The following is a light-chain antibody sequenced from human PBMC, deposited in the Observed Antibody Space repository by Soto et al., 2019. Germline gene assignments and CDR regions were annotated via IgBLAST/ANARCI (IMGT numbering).Light chain of an antibody. V-gene: IGLV2-14*01. J-gene: IGLJ1*01. CDR1: SSDVGGYNY. CDR3: SSYTSSRTPYV. Sequence: QSALTQPASVSGSPGQSITISCTGTSSDVGGYNYVSWYQQHPGKAPKLMIYEVRNRPSGVSNRFSGSKSGNTASLTSSGLKAEDEADYYCSSYTSSRTPYVFGTGTKLTVL. CDR2: EVR.